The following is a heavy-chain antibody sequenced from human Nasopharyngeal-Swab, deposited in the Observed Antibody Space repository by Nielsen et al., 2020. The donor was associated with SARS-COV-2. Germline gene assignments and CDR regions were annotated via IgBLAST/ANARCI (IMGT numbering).Heavy chain of an antibody. CDR1: GGAFSGFS. CDR2: INPSGST. J-gene: IGHJ6*02. Sequence: SETLSLTCAVYGGAFSGFSWSWIRQSPGEGLDWIGEINPSGSTDYNPSLKLRVSMSVDTSKNQVFLNLRSVTAADTALYYCARGRRERAPRYYYYGMDVWGQGTTVTVS. V-gene: IGHV4-34*01. CDR3: ARGRRERAPRYYYYGMDV. D-gene: IGHD1-1*01.